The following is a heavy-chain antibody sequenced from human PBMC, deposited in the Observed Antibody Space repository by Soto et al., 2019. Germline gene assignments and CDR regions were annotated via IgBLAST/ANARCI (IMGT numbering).Heavy chain of an antibody. D-gene: IGHD2-15*01. CDR3: ARFSGGSYNTYYFYYGMDV. V-gene: IGHV1-18*04. CDR1: GYTFTSYG. Sequence: ASVKVSCKASGYTFTSYGISWVRQAPGQGLDWMGWISAYNGNTKYAQDLQGRVTMTTDTSTSTAYMELRTLRSDDTAMYYCARFSGGSYNTYYFYYGMDVWGQGTTVTVSS. CDR2: ISAYNGNT. J-gene: IGHJ6*02.